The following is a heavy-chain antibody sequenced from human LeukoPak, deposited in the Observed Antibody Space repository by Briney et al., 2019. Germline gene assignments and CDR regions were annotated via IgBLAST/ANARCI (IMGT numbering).Heavy chain of an antibody. Sequence: PGGSLRLSCAASGFSFSVYWMHWVRQAPGKGPVWVSRIKTDGSITDYADSVKGRFTISRDNAKNTLYLQMNSLRAEDTAVYYCARDKPGGSGSLDYWGQGTLVTVSS. CDR3: ARDKPGGSGSLDY. J-gene: IGHJ4*02. CDR2: IKTDGSIT. CDR1: GFSFSVYW. D-gene: IGHD3-10*01. V-gene: IGHV3-74*01.